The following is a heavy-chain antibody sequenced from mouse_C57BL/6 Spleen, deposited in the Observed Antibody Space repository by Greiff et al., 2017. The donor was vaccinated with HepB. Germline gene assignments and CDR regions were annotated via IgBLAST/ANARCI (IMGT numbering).Heavy chain of an antibody. CDR3: AIWGSRRYFDV. D-gene: IGHD1-1*01. CDR2: IHPSDSDT. V-gene: IGHV1-74*01. CDR1: GYTFTSYW. J-gene: IGHJ1*03. Sequence: QVQLKQPGAELVKPGASVKVSCKASGYTFTSYWMHWVKQRPGQGLEWIGRIHPSDSDTNYNQKFKGKATLTVDKSSSTAYMQLSSLTSEDSAVYYCAIWGSRRYFDVWGTGTTVTVSS.